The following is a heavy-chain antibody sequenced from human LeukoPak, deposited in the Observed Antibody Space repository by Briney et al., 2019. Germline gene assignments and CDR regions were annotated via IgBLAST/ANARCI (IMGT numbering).Heavy chain of an antibody. CDR2: IRYDGSNK. V-gene: IGHV3-30*02. CDR1: GFSFSTYS. D-gene: IGHD4-17*01. CDR3: AKGFNYGDYVAFDP. J-gene: IGHJ5*02. Sequence: AGGSLRLSCAASGFSFSTYSMNWVRQAPGKGLEWVAFIRYDGSNKYYANSVKGRFTISRDNSKNTLYLQMNSLRAEDTAVYYCAKGFNYGDYVAFDPWGQGTLVTVSS.